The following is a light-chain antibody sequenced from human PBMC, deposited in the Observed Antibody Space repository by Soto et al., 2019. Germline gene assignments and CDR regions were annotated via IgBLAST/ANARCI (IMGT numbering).Light chain of an antibody. V-gene: IGLV2-14*03. Sequence: QSALTQPASVSGSPGQSVTISCTGTSSDVGGYNYVSWYQQHPGKAPKLMIHDVSDRPSGVSDRFSGSKSANTASLTIFGLQAEDDAEYYCSSHTTSGTRVFGTGTKVTVL. CDR3: SSHTTSGTRV. CDR2: DVS. CDR1: SSDVGGYNY. J-gene: IGLJ1*01.